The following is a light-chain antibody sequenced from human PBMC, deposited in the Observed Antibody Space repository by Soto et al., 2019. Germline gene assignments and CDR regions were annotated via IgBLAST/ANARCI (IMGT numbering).Light chain of an antibody. CDR3: HQCATSPLT. CDR2: NAS. Sequence: EIVLTQSPGTLSLSPGERATLSCRASQSVGNNYLAWYQQKPAQAPRLLIYNASKRATGIPDRFSGSGSETDFTLTISRLEPEDFAVYFCHQCATSPLTFGGGTKVEIK. CDR1: QSVGNNY. V-gene: IGKV3-20*01. J-gene: IGKJ4*01.